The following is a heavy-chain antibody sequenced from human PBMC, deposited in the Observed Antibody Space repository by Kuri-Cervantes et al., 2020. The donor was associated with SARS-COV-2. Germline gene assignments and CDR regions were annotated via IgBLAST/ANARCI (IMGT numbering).Heavy chain of an antibody. CDR1: GYTFTGYY. CDR3: ATTSVFGPTRWFDP. Sequence: ASVKVSCKASGYTFTGYYMHWVLQAPGQGLEWMGRINPNSGGTNYAQKFQGRVTMTRDTSISTAYMGLSSLRSEDTAVYYCATTSVFGPTRWFDPWGQGTLVTVSS. D-gene: IGHD1/OR15-1a*01. CDR2: INPNSGGT. V-gene: IGHV1-2*06. J-gene: IGHJ5*02.